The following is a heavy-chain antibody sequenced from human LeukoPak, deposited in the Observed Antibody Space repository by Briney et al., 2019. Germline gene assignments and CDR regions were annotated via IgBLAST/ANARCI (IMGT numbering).Heavy chain of an antibody. J-gene: IGHJ4*02. CDR3: ASSIAAAASLYFDY. CDR1: GGSFSGYY. CDR2: INHSGST. Sequence: PSETLSLTRAVYGGSFSGYYWSWIRQPPGKGLEWIGEINHSGSTNYNPSLKSRVTISVDTSKNQFSLKLSSVTAADTAVYYCASSIAAAASLYFDYWGQGTLVTVSS. D-gene: IGHD6-13*01. V-gene: IGHV4-34*01.